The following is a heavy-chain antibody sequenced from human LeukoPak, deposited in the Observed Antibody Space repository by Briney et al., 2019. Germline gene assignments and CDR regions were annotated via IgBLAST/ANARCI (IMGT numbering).Heavy chain of an antibody. CDR1: GYTFTGYY. J-gene: IGHJ4*02. CDR3: ARDLPGIGSYQAYYFDY. V-gene: IGHV1-2*02. D-gene: IGHD1-26*01. CDR2: INPNSGGT. Sequence: GASVKVSFKASGYTFTGYYMHWVRQAPGQGLEWMGWINPNSGGTNYAQKFQGRVTMTRDTSISTAYMELSRLRSDDTAVYYCARDLPGIGSYQAYYFDYWGQGTLVTVSS.